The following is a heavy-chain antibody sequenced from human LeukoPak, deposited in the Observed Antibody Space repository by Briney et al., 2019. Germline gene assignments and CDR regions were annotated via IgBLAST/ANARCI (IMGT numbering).Heavy chain of an antibody. Sequence: GESLKISCKGSGYSFPSYWIGWVRQMPGKGLEWMGIVYLGDSDTRYSPSFQGQVTISADKSINTAYLQWSSLNASDTAMYYCVMVGVPGWNCMDVWGQGTSVTVSS. D-gene: IGHD2-2*01. CDR2: VYLGDSDT. J-gene: IGHJ6*02. V-gene: IGHV5-51*01. CDR3: VMVGVPGWNCMDV. CDR1: GYSFPSYW.